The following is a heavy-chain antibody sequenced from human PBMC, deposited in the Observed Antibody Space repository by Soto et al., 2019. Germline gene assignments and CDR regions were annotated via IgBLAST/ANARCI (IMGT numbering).Heavy chain of an antibody. J-gene: IGHJ6*02. CDR3: ATYKSNWFYYGMDV. CDR1: GFTFSSYT. Sequence: EVQLVESGGGLVKPGGSLRLSCAASGFTFSSYTMNWVRQAPGKGLEWVSSINTPSSVINYADSVKGRFTISRDNAKNSLYLQMSSLGAEDTAVYYCATYKSNWFYYGMDVWGQGTTVTVSS. D-gene: IGHD6-13*01. V-gene: IGHV3-21*06. CDR2: INTPSSVI.